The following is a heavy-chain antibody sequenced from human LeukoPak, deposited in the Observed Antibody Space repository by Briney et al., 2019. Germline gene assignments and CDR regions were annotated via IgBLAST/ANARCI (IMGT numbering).Heavy chain of an antibody. CDR2: IRSKAYGGTT. J-gene: IGHJ4*02. V-gene: IGHV3-49*03. Sequence: GGSLRLSCTASGFTFGDYAMSWFRQAPGKGLEWVGFIRSKAYGGTTEYAASVKGRFTISRDDSKSIAYLQMNSLRAEDTAVYYCARDRYGSGSYSYWGQGTLVTVSS. CDR1: GFTFGDYA. D-gene: IGHD3-10*01. CDR3: ARDRYGSGSYSY.